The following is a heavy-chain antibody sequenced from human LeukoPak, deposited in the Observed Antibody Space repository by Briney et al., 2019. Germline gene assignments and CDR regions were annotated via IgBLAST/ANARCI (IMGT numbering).Heavy chain of an antibody. Sequence: GGSLRLSCAGSGFTFSTYGMTWVRQAPGKGLEWVSAISGSGGSTFYADSVKGRFTISRDNSKNTLYLQMNSLRAEDTAVYYCAKLYDGLVKYWGQGTLVTVSA. V-gene: IGHV3-23*01. CDR3: AKLYDGLVKY. D-gene: IGHD3-22*01. CDR2: ISGSGGST. CDR1: GFTFSTYG. J-gene: IGHJ4*02.